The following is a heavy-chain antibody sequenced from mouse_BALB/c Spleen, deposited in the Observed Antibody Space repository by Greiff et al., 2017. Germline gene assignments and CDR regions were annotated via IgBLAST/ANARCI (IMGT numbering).Heavy chain of an antibody. CDR2: IDPANGNT. CDR3: AFYYGYDAAWFAY. D-gene: IGHD2-2*01. CDR1: GFNIKDTY. Sequence: VQLQQSGAELVKPGASVKLSCTASGFNIKDTYMHWVKQRPEQGLEWIGRIDPANGNTKYDPKFQGKATITADTSSNTAYLQLSSLTSEDTAVYYCAFYYGYDAAWFAYWGQGTLVTVSA. V-gene: IGHV14-3*02. J-gene: IGHJ3*01.